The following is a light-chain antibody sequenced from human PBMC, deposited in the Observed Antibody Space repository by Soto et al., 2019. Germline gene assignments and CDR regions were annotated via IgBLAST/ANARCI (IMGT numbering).Light chain of an antibody. CDR2: GSS. CDR3: QQYGTSPYT. Sequence: EIVLTQSPGTLSLSPGERATLSCTASQSVSNNFLAWYQQKPGQAPRLLIFGSSSRATGIPDRFSASGSGTDFTLNITRLEPEEFAVYYWQQYGTSPYTFGQGTKLDI. J-gene: IGKJ2*01. V-gene: IGKV3-20*01. CDR1: QSVSNNF.